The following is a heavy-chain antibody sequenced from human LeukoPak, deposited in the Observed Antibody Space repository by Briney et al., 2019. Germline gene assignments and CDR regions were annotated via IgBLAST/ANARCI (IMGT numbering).Heavy chain of an antibody. Sequence: GGSLRLSCAASGFTVSSNYMSWVRQAPGKGLEWVSVIYSGGSTYYADSVKGRFTISRDNSKNTLYLQMNSLRAEDTAVYYCAKTIFPGYSYGYVEETKDYWGQGTLVTVSS. J-gene: IGHJ4*02. D-gene: IGHD5-18*01. CDR1: GFTVSSNY. CDR2: IYSGGST. V-gene: IGHV3-66*01. CDR3: AKTIFPGYSYGYVEETKDY.